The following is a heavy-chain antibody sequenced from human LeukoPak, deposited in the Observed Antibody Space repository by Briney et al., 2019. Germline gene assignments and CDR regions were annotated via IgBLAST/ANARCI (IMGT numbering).Heavy chain of an antibody. Sequence: PGGSLRLSCAASGFTFSSYAMSWVRQAPGKGLEWVSSITGGGYSTYYADSAKGRFTISRDNSGNTLFLHMDSLRAEDTAVYYCVKDASYSGTYIANFDYWGQGTLVTVSS. V-gene: IGHV3-23*01. J-gene: IGHJ4*02. CDR2: ITGGGYST. CDR3: VKDASYSGTYIANFDY. CDR1: GFTFSSYA. D-gene: IGHD1-26*01.